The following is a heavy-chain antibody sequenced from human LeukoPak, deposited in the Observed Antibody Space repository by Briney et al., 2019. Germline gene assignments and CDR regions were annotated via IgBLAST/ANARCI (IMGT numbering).Heavy chain of an antibody. CDR2: INPSGGST. V-gene: IGHV1-46*01. D-gene: IGHD6-19*01. CDR1: GYTFTNYY. CDR3: ARDRSSGWCPFDY. Sequence: ASVKVSCKASGYTFTNYYMHWVRQAPGQGLEWMGIINPSGGSTMYAQTFQGRVTMTSDTSTSTVYMEMSSLRSEDTAVFYCARDRSSGWCPFDYWGQGTLVTVSS. J-gene: IGHJ4*02.